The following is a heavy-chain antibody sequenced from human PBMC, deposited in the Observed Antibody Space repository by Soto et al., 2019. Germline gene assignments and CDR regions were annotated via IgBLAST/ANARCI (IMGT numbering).Heavy chain of an antibody. CDR1: VGSVSGYY. CDR2: INHSGGT. J-gene: IGHJ5*02. Sequence: LAGTSAVYVGSVSGYYWGWIRQPPGKGLEWIGEINHSGGTGYNPSLKSRVTISVDTSKSQFSLKLTSVTAADRGVYYCARGSVDTVYCIGFSASWGKGTPSTVS. CDR3: ARGSVDTVYCIGFSAS. D-gene: IGHD2-15*01. V-gene: IGHV4-34*01.